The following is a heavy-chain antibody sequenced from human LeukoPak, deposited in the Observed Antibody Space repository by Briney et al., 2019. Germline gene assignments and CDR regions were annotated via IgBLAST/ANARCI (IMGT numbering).Heavy chain of an antibody. CDR2: ISSSSSYI. D-gene: IGHD6-13*01. Sequence: GGSLRLSCAASGFTFSSYSMNWVRHAPGKGLEWVSYISSSSSYIYYADSVKGRFTISRDNAKNSLYLQMNSLRGEDTAVYHCAREPGYGSSWYYGMDVWGQGSTVTVSS. CDR3: AREPGYGSSWYYGMDV. V-gene: IGHV3-21*01. CDR1: GFTFSSYS. J-gene: IGHJ6*02.